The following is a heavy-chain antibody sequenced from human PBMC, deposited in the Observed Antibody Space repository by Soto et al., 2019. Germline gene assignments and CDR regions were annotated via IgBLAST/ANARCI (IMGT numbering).Heavy chain of an antibody. D-gene: IGHD5-12*01. Sequence: QVQLVQSGAEVKKPGSSVKVSCKASGYTFSGYYIHWVRQAPGQGLEWMGWINPNSGGTNYAQKFQGRVTVTRDTSISTAYMELRRLKSDDTAVYYCARVRGFSAYDGFDYWGQGTLVTVSS. CDR2: INPNSGGT. J-gene: IGHJ4*02. CDR1: GYTFSGYY. CDR3: ARVRGFSAYDGFDY. V-gene: IGHV1-2*02.